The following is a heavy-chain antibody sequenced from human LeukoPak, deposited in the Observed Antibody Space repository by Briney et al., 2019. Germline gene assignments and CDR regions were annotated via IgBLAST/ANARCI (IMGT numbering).Heavy chain of an antibody. CDR1: GFTFSSYT. D-gene: IGHD1-26*01. CDR3: AKDSGSYYSKIQYSYFDY. CDR2: ISWDGGST. V-gene: IGHV3-43*01. Sequence: GGSLRLSCAASGFTFSSYTMHWVRQAPGKGLEWVSLISWDGGSTYYADSVKGRFTISRDNSKNSLYLQMNSLRTEDTALYYCAKDSGSYYSKIQYSYFDYWGQGTLVTVSS. J-gene: IGHJ4*02.